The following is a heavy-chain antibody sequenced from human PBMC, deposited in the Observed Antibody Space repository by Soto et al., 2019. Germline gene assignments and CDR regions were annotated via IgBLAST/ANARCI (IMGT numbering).Heavy chain of an antibody. D-gene: IGHD2-2*01. CDR2: IWYDGSNK. CDR3: ARDAVVPAASVPYYYYYMDV. J-gene: IGHJ6*03. CDR1: GFTFSSYG. V-gene: IGHV3-33*01. Sequence: QVQLVESGGGVVQPGRSLRLSCAASGFTFSSYGMHWVRQAPGKGLEWVAVIWYDGSNKYYADSVKGRFTISRDNSKNTLYLQMNNLRAEDTTVYYCARDAVVPAASVPYYYYYMDVWGKGTTVTVSS.